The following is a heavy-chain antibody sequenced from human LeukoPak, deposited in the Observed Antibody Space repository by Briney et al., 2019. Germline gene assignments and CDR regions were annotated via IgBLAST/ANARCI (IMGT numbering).Heavy chain of an antibody. CDR3: ARGFPYCSAGSCYYGLDV. D-gene: IGHD2-15*01. CDR1: GFTFSSYW. Sequence: GGSLRLSCAASGFTFSSYWMHWVRQAPGKWLVWVSRITSDGSSARYADSVKGRFTISRDNAKNTLYLQLNSLRAEDTAVYYCARGFPYCSAGSCYYGLDVWGQGTTVTVSS. CDR2: ITSDGSSA. V-gene: IGHV3-74*01. J-gene: IGHJ6*02.